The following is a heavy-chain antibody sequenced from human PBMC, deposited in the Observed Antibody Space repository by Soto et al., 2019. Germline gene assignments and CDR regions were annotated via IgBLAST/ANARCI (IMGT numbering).Heavy chain of an antibody. D-gene: IGHD6-13*01. V-gene: IGHV3-74*03. CDR2: VNNDGTDT. CDR3: ARGGLQHALDV. CDR1: GFTFSNYW. J-gene: IGHJ6*02. Sequence: EVQLVESGGGLVQPGGSLRLSCAASGFTFSNYWMYWVRQAPGKGLVWVSRVNNDGTDTTHADSVKGRFTISRDNAENSFCLQMNSLRAEDTAVYYCARGGLQHALDVWGQGSTVTVSS.